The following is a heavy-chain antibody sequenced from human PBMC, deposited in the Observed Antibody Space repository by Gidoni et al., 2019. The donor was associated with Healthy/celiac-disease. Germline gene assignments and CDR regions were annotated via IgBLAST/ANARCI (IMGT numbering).Heavy chain of an antibody. Sequence: QLQLQESGPGLVKPSETLSLTCIVPGGSISSNYYWGWIRQPPGKGLEWIGSIHYSGSVSYNPSLKSRVTISIDTSKKWFSLKLNSVTAADTAVFYCARQHGLASPFDYWGQGTLVTVSS. CDR3: ARQHGLASPFDY. CDR2: IHYSGSV. CDR1: GGSISSNYY. V-gene: IGHV4-39*01. D-gene: IGHD3-3*02. J-gene: IGHJ4*02.